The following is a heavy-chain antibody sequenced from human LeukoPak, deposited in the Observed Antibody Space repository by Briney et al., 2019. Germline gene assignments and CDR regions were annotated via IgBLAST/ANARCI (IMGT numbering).Heavy chain of an antibody. D-gene: IGHD4-17*01. CDR1: GFTFSSYW. Sequence: GGPLRLSCAASGFTFSSYWMSWVRQAPGKGLEWVANIKEDGSKKSYVDSLKGRFTISRDNAKNSLYLQMDSLRAEDTAVYYCALGGWDYAPQSSSDFDYWGQGTLVTVSS. CDR2: IKEDGSKK. V-gene: IGHV3-7*01. J-gene: IGHJ4*02. CDR3: ALGGWDYAPQSSSDFDY.